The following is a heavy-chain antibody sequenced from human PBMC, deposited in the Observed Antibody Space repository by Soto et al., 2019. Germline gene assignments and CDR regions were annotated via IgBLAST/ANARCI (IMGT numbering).Heavy chain of an antibody. J-gene: IGHJ4*02. D-gene: IGHD6-19*01. CDR1: GYTFTSYD. Sequence: QVQLVQSGAEVKKPGASVKVSCKASGYTFTSYDINWVRQATGQGLEWMGWMNPNSGNTGYAQKFQGRVTMTRNTXXXXAXXXXXXXRSXDTAVYYCAREYSSGWSKDWGQGTLVTVSS. CDR2: MNPNSGNT. CDR3: AREYSSGWSKD. V-gene: IGHV1-8*01.